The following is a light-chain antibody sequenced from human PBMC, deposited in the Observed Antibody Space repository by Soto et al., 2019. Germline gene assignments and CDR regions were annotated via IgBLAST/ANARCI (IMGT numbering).Light chain of an antibody. J-gene: IGKJ1*01. Sequence: EILFTQSPGTLSLSPGERATLSWRASQSVRSNFLAWYQPKPGKAPRLLIYGASNRATGIPDRLSGSGSGTDFTLPITRLEPEDFAMYYCQRYDSLRTFGQGTKVDIK. CDR2: GAS. CDR1: QSVRSNF. V-gene: IGKV3-20*01. CDR3: QRYDSLRT.